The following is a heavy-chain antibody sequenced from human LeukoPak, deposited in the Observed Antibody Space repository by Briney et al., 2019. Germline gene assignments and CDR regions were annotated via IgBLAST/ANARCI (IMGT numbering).Heavy chain of an antibody. Sequence: SSETLSLTCTVSGGSISYYYWSWIRQPPGKGLQWIGYVYYSGSTNYNPSLKSRVTISVDTSKNQFFLKLNSVTPADTAVYYCATLTGGDDAFDIWGQGTMVTVSS. J-gene: IGHJ3*02. CDR2: VYYSGST. V-gene: IGHV4-59*01. CDR1: GGSISYYY. D-gene: IGHD4-23*01. CDR3: ATLTGGDDAFDI.